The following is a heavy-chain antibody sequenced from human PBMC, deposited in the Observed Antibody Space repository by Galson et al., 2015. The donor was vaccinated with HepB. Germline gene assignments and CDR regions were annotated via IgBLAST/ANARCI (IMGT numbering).Heavy chain of an antibody. D-gene: IGHD2-2*01. CDR3: ARAGVEDCSSTSCYPSAEYFQH. CDR1: GYTFTGYY. Sequence: SVKVSCKAPGYTFTGYYMHWVRQAPGQGLEWMGWINPNSGGTNYAQKFQGRVTMTRDTSISTAYMELSRLRSDDTAVYYCARAGVEDCSSTSCYPSAEYFQHWGQGTLVTVSS. V-gene: IGHV1-2*02. CDR2: INPNSGGT. J-gene: IGHJ1*01.